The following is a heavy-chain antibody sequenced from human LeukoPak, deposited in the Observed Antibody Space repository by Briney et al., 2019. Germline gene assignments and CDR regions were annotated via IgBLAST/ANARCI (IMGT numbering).Heavy chain of an antibody. CDR2: IIPIFGTA. V-gene: IGHV1-69*05. CDR1: GSTFSSYA. D-gene: IGHD2/OR15-2a*01. J-gene: IGHJ3*02. Sequence: GASVKVSCNASGSTFSSYAISWVRQAPGQGLEWMGGIIPIFGTANYAQKFQGRVTITTDESTSTAYMELSSLRAEDTAVYYCARGNGWDNSPTDAFDIWGQGTMVTVSS. CDR3: ARGNGWDNSPTDAFDI.